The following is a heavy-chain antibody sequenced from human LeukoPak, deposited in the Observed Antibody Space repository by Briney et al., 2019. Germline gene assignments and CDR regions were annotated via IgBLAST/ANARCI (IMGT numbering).Heavy chain of an antibody. V-gene: IGHV3-23*01. CDR2: ISGGGGTT. CDR3: AKDSGPYTSGYYGH. D-gene: IGHD3-22*01. CDR1: GFTFSSYA. J-gene: IGHJ4*02. Sequence: GGSLRLSCAASGFTFSSYAMSWVRQAPGKRPEWVSAISGGGGTTYYADSVKGRFTISRDNSKNTLFLQMSSLRAEDTAVYYCAKDSGPYTSGYYGHWGQGTLVTVSS.